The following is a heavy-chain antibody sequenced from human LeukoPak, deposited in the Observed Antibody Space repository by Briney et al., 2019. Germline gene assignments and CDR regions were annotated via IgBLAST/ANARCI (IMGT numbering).Heavy chain of an antibody. CDR3: ARAGGVPAVISAVYYYMDV. Sequence: SETLSLTCTVSGGSISSYYWSWIRQPPGKGLEWIGYIYYSGSTNYNPSLKSRVSISVDTSKNQFSLKLSSVAAADTAVYYCARAGGVPAVISAVYYYMDVWGKGTTVTISS. V-gene: IGHV4-59*01. J-gene: IGHJ6*03. CDR2: IYYSGST. CDR1: GGSISSYY. D-gene: IGHD2-2*02.